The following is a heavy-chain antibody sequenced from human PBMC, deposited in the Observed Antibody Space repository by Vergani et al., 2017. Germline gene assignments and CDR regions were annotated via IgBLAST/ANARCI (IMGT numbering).Heavy chain of an antibody. D-gene: IGHD5-24*01. CDR3: ARGRRDGYNWSYWYFDL. J-gene: IGHJ2*01. CDR1: GFNFSSYW. V-gene: IGHV3-74*01. Sequence: EVQLVESGGGLVQPGGSLRLSCAASGFNFSSYWMHWVRQAPGKGLVWVSRINSDVSSTSYADSVKGRFTISRDNAKNTLYLQMNSLRAEDTAVYYCARGRRDGYNWSYWYFDLWGRGTLVTVSS. CDR2: INSDVSST.